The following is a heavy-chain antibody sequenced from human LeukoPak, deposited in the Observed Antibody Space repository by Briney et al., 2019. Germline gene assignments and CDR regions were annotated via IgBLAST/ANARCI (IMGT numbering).Heavy chain of an antibody. Sequence: PGGSLRLSCAASGFTFSSYAMSWVRQAPGKGLEWVSAISGSGGSTYYADSVKGRFTISRDNSKNTLYLQMNSLRAEDTAVYYCAKTMAYDFWSGYYDYWWQGTLVTVSS. CDR1: GFTFSSYA. CDR3: AKTMAYDFWSGYYDY. D-gene: IGHD3-3*01. V-gene: IGHV3-23*01. J-gene: IGHJ4*02. CDR2: ISGSGGST.